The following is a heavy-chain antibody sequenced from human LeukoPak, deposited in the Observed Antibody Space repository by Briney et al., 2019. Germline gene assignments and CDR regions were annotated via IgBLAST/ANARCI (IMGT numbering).Heavy chain of an antibody. CDR2: IHYTGST. CDR1: GGSISSGDFC. Sequence: SETLSLTCSVSGGSISSGDFCWGWIRQPPGKGLEWIGNIHYTGSTFYKSSLKSRLTISVDTSKDQFSLKLSSVTAADTAVYYCARHRTYDSTDPWGQGTLVTVSS. D-gene: IGHD3-22*01. CDR3: ARHRTYDSTDP. V-gene: IGHV4-39*01. J-gene: IGHJ5*02.